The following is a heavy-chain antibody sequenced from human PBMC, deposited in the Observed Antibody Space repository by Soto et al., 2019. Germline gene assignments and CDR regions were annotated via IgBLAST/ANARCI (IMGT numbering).Heavy chain of an antibody. Sequence: PSETLSLTCAVSGGSISSSNWWSWVRQPPGKGLEWIGEIYHSGSTNYNPSLKSRVTISVDKSKNQFSLKLSSVTAADTAVYYCARLREYSSSWYAEYYFDYWGQGTQVTVSS. CDR3: ARLREYSSSWYAEYYFDY. V-gene: IGHV4-4*02. D-gene: IGHD6-13*01. CDR2: IYHSGST. J-gene: IGHJ4*02. CDR1: GGSISSSNW.